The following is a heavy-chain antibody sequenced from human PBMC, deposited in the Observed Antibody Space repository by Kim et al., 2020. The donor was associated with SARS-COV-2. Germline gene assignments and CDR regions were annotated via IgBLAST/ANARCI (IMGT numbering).Heavy chain of an antibody. D-gene: IGHD3-3*01. V-gene: IGHV4-31*03. CDR1: GGSISSGGYY. Sequence: SETLSLTCTVSGGSISSGGYYWSWIRQHPGKGLEWIGYIYYSGSNYYNPSLKSRVTISVDTSKNQFSLKLSSVTAADTAVYYFARAGTIFGVVIAHFDYWGQGTLVTVSS. J-gene: IGHJ4*02. CDR2: IYYSGSN. CDR3: ARAGTIFGVVIAHFDY.